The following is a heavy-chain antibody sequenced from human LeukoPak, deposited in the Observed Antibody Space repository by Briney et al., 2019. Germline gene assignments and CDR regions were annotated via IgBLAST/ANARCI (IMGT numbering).Heavy chain of an antibody. V-gene: IGHV3-15*01. CDR2: IKSKTEVGTT. CDR3: TTDGAGRLVRGSPPYYFDY. D-gene: IGHD3-10*01. CDR1: GFTLNNAG. Sequence: GGPLRSSCPAPGFTLNNAGMSWFGQAPGKGQKWVARIKSKTEVGTTDYAAPMKGRFTISRDDSKNTVYLQMNSLKPEDTAVYYCTTDGAGRLVRGSPPYYFDYWGQGNLVTVSS. J-gene: IGHJ4*02.